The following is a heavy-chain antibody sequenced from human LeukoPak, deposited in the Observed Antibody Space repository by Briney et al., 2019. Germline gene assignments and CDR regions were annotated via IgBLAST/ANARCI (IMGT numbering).Heavy chain of an antibody. V-gene: IGHV1-69*06. J-gene: IGHJ6*02. Sequence: PRASVKVSCKASGDSFDIYVINWVRQAPGQGLEWMGRIIPIFNTANYAQKFQGRVTITADKSTTTAYMELTNLRSDDTAVYFCARNCGGGANCYNLFGMDVWGQGTTVTVSS. D-gene: IGHD2-21*01. CDR3: ARNCGGGANCYNLFGMDV. CDR1: GDSFDIYV. CDR2: IIPIFNTA.